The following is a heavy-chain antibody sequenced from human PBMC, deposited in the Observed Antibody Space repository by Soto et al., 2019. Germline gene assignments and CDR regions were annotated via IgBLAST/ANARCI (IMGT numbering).Heavy chain of an antibody. CDR3: ARGGLRQRLDP. J-gene: IGHJ5*02. CDR1: GFTFSSYG. CDR2: INGNGEII. Sequence: GGSLRLSCAASGFTFSSYGMNWVRQAPGKGLERVSGINGNGEIIYYADSVKGRFTISRDSAKNTMYLQMNSLTVDDTAVYYCARGGLRQRLDPWGRGTQVTVSS. V-gene: IGHV3-23*01.